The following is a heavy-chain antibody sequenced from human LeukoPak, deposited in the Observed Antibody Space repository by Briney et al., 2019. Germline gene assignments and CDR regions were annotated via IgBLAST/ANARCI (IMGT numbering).Heavy chain of an antibody. J-gene: IGHJ5*02. CDR1: GGSISSSTYY. D-gene: IGHD2-2*01. Sequence: PSETLSLTCSVSGGSISSSTYYGGWIRQPPGKGLEWIGSIYYSGDTNYNPSLESRVTMSLDTSKNQFSLQLRSVTAADTAVYFCAREVVPAIVPSGPWFDPWGQGMLVTVSS. CDR2: IYYSGDT. CDR3: AREVVPAIVPSGPWFDP. V-gene: IGHV4-39*07.